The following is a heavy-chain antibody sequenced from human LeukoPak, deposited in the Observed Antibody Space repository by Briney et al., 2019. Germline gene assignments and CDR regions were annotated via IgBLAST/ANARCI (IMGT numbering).Heavy chain of an antibody. J-gene: IGHJ4*02. Sequence: GGSLRLSCEVSGFTFSSYAMHWVRQAPGKGLEWVAVISSDGSKKDYADSVKGRFTISRDNSKNTLYLQMNSLRAEDTAVYYCAKVWEYQLLLSYYGYWGQGTLVTVSS. D-gene: IGHD2-2*01. CDR3: AKVWEYQLLLSYYGY. CDR2: ISSDGSKK. V-gene: IGHV3-30*04. CDR1: GFTFSSYA.